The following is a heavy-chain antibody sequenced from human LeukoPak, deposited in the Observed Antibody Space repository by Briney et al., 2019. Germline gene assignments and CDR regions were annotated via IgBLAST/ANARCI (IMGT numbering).Heavy chain of an antibody. CDR2: ITTSGGST. V-gene: IGHV3-23*01. D-gene: IGHD3-22*01. CDR3: VCYDNAAEYFHY. J-gene: IGHJ1*01. Sequence: GGSLRLSCAASGFTFSTYSMSWVRQAPRKGLEWVSSITTSGGSTSYADSVRGRFTISRDNSKNTLYLQMNSLRAEDTALYYCVCYDNAAEYFHYWGQGTLVTVSS. CDR1: GFTFSTYS.